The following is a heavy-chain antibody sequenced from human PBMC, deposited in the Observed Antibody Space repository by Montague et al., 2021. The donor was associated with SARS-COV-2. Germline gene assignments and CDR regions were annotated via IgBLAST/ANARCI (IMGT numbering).Heavy chain of an antibody. V-gene: IGHV4-59*01. Sequence: SETLSLTCTVSGGSITGYYWSWLRRSPGKGLEWISYIYDCGAVNYNPSLWIRVTISTDTSKNQLSLKVNSVTAADTAVYYCARGTDRERYSGGYFELYFDFWGRGTMVAVSS. CDR1: GGSITGYY. CDR3: ARGTDRERYSGGYFELYFDF. CDR2: IYDCGAV. J-gene: IGHJ2*01. D-gene: IGHD1-26*01.